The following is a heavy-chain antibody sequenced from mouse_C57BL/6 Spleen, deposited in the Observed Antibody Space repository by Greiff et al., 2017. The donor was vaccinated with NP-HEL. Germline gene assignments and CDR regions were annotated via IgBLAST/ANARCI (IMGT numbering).Heavy chain of an antibody. V-gene: IGHV1-77*01. CDR3: ARGRVNPYYAMDY. Sequence: VQLQQSGAELVKPGASVKISCKASGYTFTDYYINWVKQRPGQGLEWIGKIGPGSGSTYYNEKFRGKATMTADKSSSTAYMQLSSLTSEDSAVYFCARGRVNPYYAMDYWGQGTSVTVSS. CDR1: GYTFTDYY. D-gene: IGHD2-13*01. J-gene: IGHJ4*01. CDR2: IGPGSGST.